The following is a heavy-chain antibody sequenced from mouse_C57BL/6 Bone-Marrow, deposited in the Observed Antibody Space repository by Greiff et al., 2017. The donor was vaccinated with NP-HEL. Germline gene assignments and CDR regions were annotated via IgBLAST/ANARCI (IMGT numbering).Heavy chain of an antibody. J-gene: IGHJ2*01. V-gene: IGHV1-59*01. CDR2: IDPSDSYT. CDR1: GYTFTSYW. CDR3: ANPYYFDY. Sequence: QVQLQQPGAELVRPGTSVKLSCKASGYTFTSYWMHWVKQRPGQGLEWIGVIDPSDSYTNYNQKFKGNATLTVDTSSSTAYMQRSSLTSEDSAVYYCANPYYFDYWGQGTTLTVSS.